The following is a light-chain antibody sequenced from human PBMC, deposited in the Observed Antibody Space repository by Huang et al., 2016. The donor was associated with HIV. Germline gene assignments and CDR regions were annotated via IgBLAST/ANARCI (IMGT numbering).Light chain of an antibody. CDR1: HDISTF. Sequence: DIAMTQSPPSLSASIGDRVTLTCRASHDISTFLAWYQQKPGSPPTLLIYWASIVQSGVPSRFSGSGSGTDFTLTINSLQPEDVANYYCQKYDSAPRTFGQGTKVEVK. CDR2: WAS. J-gene: IGKJ1*01. CDR3: QKYDSAPRT. V-gene: IGKV1-27*01.